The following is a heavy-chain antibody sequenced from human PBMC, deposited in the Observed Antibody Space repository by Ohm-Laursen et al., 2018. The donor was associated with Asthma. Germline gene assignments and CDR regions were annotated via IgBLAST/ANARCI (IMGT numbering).Heavy chain of an antibody. CDR2: IYKSGGS. CDR1: GASMTSGDYS. J-gene: IGHJ4*02. Sequence: TLSLTCTVSGASMTSGDYSWTWIRQPPGKGLEWIGYIYKSGGSYYNSSLKSRVIISIDTSKNQFALKLNAVTAADTAVYHCARYEHSNYFNYWGQGTLVTVSS. V-gene: IGHV4-30-2*01. D-gene: IGHD4-11*01. CDR3: ARYEHSNYFNY.